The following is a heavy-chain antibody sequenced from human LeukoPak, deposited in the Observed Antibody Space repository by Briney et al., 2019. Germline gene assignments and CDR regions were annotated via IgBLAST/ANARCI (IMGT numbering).Heavy chain of an antibody. CDR3: ARRYDFWSGYPTAFDY. CDR2: INPNTGGT. Sequence: GASVKVSCKASGYTFTGYYIHWVRQAPGQGLEWMRFINPNTGGTSYAQKFQARVTMTRDTSISTTYMELSGLRSDDTAVYYCARRYDFWSGYPTAFDYWGRGTLVTVSS. V-gene: IGHV1-2*02. D-gene: IGHD3-3*01. J-gene: IGHJ4*02. CDR1: GYTFTGYY.